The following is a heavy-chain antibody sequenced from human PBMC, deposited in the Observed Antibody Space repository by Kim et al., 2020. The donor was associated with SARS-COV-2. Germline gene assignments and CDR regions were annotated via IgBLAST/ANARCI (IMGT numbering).Heavy chain of an antibody. CDR1: GFTFSSYA. V-gene: IGHV3-64D*06. D-gene: IGHD3-10*01. J-gene: IGHJ4*02. CDR2: ISSNGGST. CDR3: VKGPRGITMVRGVIAPDY. Sequence: GGSLRLSCSASGFTFSSYAMHWVRQAPGKGLEYVSAISSNGGSTYYADSVKGRFTISRDNSKNTLYLQMSSLRAEDTAVYYCVKGPRGITMVRGVIAPDYWGQGTLVTVSS.